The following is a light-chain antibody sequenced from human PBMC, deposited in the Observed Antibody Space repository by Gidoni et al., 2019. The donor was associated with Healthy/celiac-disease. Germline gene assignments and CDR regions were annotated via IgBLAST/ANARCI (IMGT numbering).Light chain of an antibody. CDR2: DAS. CDR1: QSISSW. Sequence: DIQMTQSPSTLSASVGDRVTITCRARQSISSWLAWYQQKPGKAPKLLIYDASSLESGVPSRFSGSGSGTEFTLTISSLQPDDFATYYCQQYNSYSPSFGQXTRLEIK. V-gene: IGKV1-5*01. J-gene: IGKJ2*01. CDR3: QQYNSYSPS.